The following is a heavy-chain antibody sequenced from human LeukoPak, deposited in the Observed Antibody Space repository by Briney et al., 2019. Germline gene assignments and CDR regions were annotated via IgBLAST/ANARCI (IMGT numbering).Heavy chain of an antibody. Sequence: GGSLRLSCVASGFTFTSYWMTWVRQVPGKGLEWVANIKQDGSEKYYVDSVKGRFTISRDNARNSLYLQMNSLRADDTAVYYCVRDWGAYGDYWGQGTLVTVSS. J-gene: IGHJ4*02. D-gene: IGHD5-12*01. CDR1: GFTFTSYW. V-gene: IGHV3-7*01. CDR3: VRDWGAYGDY. CDR2: IKQDGSEK.